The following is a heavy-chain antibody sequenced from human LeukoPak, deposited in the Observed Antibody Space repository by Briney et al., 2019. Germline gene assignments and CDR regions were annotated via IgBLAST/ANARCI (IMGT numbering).Heavy chain of an antibody. V-gene: IGHV3-23*01. Sequence: PGGSLRLSCAASGFTFSSYEMNWVRQAPGKGLEWVSAISGSGGSTYYADSVKGRFTISRDNSQNTVSLQMISLRAEDTAVYYCVRISSVTQTSYGHLDYWGQGTLVTVSS. J-gene: IGHJ4*02. CDR3: VRISSVTQTSYGHLDY. D-gene: IGHD3-16*01. CDR2: ISGSGGST. CDR1: GFTFSSYE.